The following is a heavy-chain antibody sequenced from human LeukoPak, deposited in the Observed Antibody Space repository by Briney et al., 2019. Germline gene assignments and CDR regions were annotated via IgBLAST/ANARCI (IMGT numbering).Heavy chain of an antibody. Sequence: PGGSLRLSCAASGFTFSSYEMNWVRQAPGKGLEWVSYISSSGSTIYYADSVKGRFTISRDNAKNSQYLQMNSLRAEDTAVYYCARVPVATYIDYWGQETLVTVSS. J-gene: IGHJ4*02. CDR1: GFTFSSYE. CDR3: ARVPVATYIDY. V-gene: IGHV3-48*03. D-gene: IGHD1-26*01. CDR2: ISSSGSTI.